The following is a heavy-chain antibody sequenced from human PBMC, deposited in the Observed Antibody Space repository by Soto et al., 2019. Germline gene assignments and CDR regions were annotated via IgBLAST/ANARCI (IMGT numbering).Heavy chain of an antibody. J-gene: IGHJ4*02. CDR1: GGSISSYY. V-gene: IGHV4-59*01. CDR2: IYYSGST. D-gene: IGHD6-6*01. CDR3: ARAVFEYSSSFLDY. Sequence: SETLSLTCTVSGGSISSYYWSWIRQPPGKGLEWIGYIYYSGSTNYNPSLKSRVTISVDTSKNQFSLKLSSVTAADTAVYYCARAVFEYSSSFLDYWGQGTLVTV.